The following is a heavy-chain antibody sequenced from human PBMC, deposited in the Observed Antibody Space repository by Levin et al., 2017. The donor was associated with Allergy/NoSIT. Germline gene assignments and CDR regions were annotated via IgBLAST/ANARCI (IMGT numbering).Heavy chain of an antibody. V-gene: IGHV3-49*03. D-gene: IGHD3-3*02. CDR2: IRSKAYGGTA. CDR1: GFTFGDYA. J-gene: IGHJ4*02. Sequence: PGGSLRLSCTGSGFTFGDYAMNWFRQAPGKGLEWVGFIRSKAYGGTAECAPSVKGRFTVSRDDSENIAYLQMNTLKTEETGVYYCTRDHFRPGDYFDYWGQGVLVTVSS. CDR3: TRDHFRPGDYFDY.